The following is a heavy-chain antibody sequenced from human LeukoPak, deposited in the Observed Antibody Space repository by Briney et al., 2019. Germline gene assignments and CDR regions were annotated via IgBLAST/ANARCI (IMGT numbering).Heavy chain of an antibody. CDR2: INPNSGGT. CDR3: ARDRDGYKPGGFDY. D-gene: IGHD5-24*01. V-gene: IGHV1-2*06. CDR1: GYTFTGYY. Sequence: ASVKVSCKASGYTFTGYYMHWVRQAPGQGLEWMERINPNSGGTNYAQKFQGRVTMTRDTSISTAYMELSRLRSDDTAVYYCARDRDGYKPGGFDYWGQGTLVTVSS. J-gene: IGHJ4*02.